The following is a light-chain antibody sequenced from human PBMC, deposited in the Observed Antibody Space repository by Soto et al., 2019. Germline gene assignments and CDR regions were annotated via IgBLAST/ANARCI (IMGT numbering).Light chain of an antibody. Sequence: DIQMTQSPSSLSASVGDRVTISCRASQGISDYLAWYQQKPGEVPKLLIYRASTLQSGVPSRFSGSGSGTDFTLTISSLQPEDVATYYCQKYSSVPVTFGQGTRLEMK. CDR3: QKYSSVPVT. J-gene: IGKJ5*01. CDR2: RAS. CDR1: QGISDY. V-gene: IGKV1-27*01.